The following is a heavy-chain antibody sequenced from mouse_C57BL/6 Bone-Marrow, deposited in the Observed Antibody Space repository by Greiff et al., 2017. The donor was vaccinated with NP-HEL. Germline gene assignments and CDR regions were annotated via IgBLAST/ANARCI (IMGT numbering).Heavy chain of an antibody. V-gene: IGHV3-6*01. J-gene: IGHJ3*01. Sequence: EVQLQESGPGLVKPSQSLSLTCSVTGYSITSGYYWNWIRQFPGNKLEWMGYISYDGSNNYNPSLKNRISITRDTSKNQFFLKLNSVTTEDTATYYCARDLLWLRRGFAYWGQGTLVTVSA. CDR2: ISYDGSN. CDR1: GYSITSGYY. D-gene: IGHD2-2*01. CDR3: ARDLLWLRRGFAY.